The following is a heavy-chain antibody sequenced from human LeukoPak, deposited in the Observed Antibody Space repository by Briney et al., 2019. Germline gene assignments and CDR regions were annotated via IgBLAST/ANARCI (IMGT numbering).Heavy chain of an antibody. CDR2: IYCSGST. D-gene: IGHD2-2*01. J-gene: IGHJ6*02. CDR3: ARGCSSTSCFPWGYYYYYYGMDV. Sequence: SETLSLTCTVSGGSISSYYWSWIRQPPGKGLEWIGYIYCSGSTNYNPSLKSRVTISVDTSKNQFSLKLSSVTAADTAVYYCARGCSSTSCFPWGYYYYYYGMDVWGQGTTVTVSS. V-gene: IGHV4-59*01. CDR1: GGSISSYY.